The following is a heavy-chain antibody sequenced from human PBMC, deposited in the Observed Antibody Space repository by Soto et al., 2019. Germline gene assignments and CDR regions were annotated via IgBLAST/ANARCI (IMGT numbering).Heavy chain of an antibody. CDR1: GGSISSYY. V-gene: IGHV4-59*01. CDR2: MSHSGTT. Sequence: QVQLQESGPGLVKPSETLSLTCTVSGGSISSYYWSWIRQPPGKGLEWIGYMSHSGTTDYSTSLKSRFTISVDTSRNQFSLELSSVTAADTAVYYCARLVATNIYYSYYGLDVWGQGTTVTVSS. D-gene: IGHD5-12*01. J-gene: IGHJ6*02. CDR3: ARLVATNIYYSYYGLDV.